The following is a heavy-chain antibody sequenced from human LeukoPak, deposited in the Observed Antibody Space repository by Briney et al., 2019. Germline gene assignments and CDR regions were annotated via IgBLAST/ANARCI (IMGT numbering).Heavy chain of an antibody. Sequence: GASVKVSCKASGYTFTGYYIHWVRQAPGQGLVWMGWINPNSGGTNYAEKFQGRVTMTRDTSISTAYMELRSLRSDDTAVYYCARGSSGYYNDHWGQGTLVTVSS. CDR1: GYTFTGYY. CDR3: ARGSSGYYNDH. CDR2: INPNSGGT. V-gene: IGHV1-2*02. D-gene: IGHD3-22*01. J-gene: IGHJ4*02.